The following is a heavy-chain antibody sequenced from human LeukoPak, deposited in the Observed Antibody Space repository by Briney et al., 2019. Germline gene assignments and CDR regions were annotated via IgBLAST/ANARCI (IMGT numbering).Heavy chain of an antibody. Sequence: SETLSLTCTVSGGSISSYYWSWIRQPPGKGLEWIGYIYYSGSTNYNPSLKSRVTISVDTSKNQFSLKLSSVTAADTAVYYCARQDLLPPYYYMDVWGKGTTVTVSS. D-gene: IGHD2-15*01. J-gene: IGHJ6*03. CDR3: ARQDLLPPYYYMDV. V-gene: IGHV4-59*01. CDR1: GGSISSYY. CDR2: IYYSGST.